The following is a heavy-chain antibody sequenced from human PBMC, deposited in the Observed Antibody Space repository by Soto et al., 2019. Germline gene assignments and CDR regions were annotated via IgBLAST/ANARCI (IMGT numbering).Heavy chain of an antibody. J-gene: IGHJ6*02. CDR3: ARDLSGYNYGMDV. D-gene: IGHD1-26*01. CDR2: IIPIFGTA. V-gene: IGHV1-69*13. Sequence: GASVKVSCKASGGTFSSYAISWVRQAPGQGLEWMGGIIPIFGTANYAQKFQGRVTITADESTSTAYMELSSLRSEDTAVYYCARDLSGYNYGMDVWGQGTTVTVSS. CDR1: GGTFSSYA.